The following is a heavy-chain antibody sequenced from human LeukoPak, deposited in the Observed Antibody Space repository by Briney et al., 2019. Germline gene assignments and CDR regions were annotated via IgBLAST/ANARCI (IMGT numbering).Heavy chain of an antibody. CDR1: GGSISSYY. V-gene: IGHV4-4*07. CDR3: ARDRIVVVPAATLFYYYYGMDV. CDR2: IYTSGST. J-gene: IGHJ6*02. Sequence: PSETLSLTCTVSGGSISSYYWSWLRQPAGKGLEWIGRIYTSGSTNYNPSLKSRVTMSVDTSKNQFSLKLSSVTAADTAVYYCARDRIVVVPAATLFYYYYGMDVWGQGTTVTVSS. D-gene: IGHD2-2*01.